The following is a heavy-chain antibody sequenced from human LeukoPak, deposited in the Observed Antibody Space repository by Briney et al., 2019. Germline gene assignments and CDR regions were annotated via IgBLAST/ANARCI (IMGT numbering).Heavy chain of an antibody. D-gene: IGHD3-3*01. CDR2: ISSSSSTI. J-gene: IGHJ4*02. CDR3: ARDPSYDFWSGRFDH. Sequence: GGSLRLSCAASGFTFSSYSMNWVRQAPGKGLEWVSYISSSSSTIYYADSVKGRFTISRDNAKNSLYLQMNSLRAEDTAVYYCARDPSYDFWSGRFDHWGQGTLVTVSS. V-gene: IGHV3-48*01. CDR1: GFTFSSYS.